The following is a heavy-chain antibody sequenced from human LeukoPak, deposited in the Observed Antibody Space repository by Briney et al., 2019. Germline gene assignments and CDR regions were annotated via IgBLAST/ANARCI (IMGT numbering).Heavy chain of an antibody. Sequence: PGGPLRLSCAASGFTFSSYWMSWVRQPPGKGLEWVANIKQDGSEKYYVDSVKGRFTISRDNAKNSLYLQMNSLRAEDTAVYYCARVRSSWPPGYYYYMDVWGKGNTVTVSS. CDR1: GFTFSSYW. CDR2: IKQDGSEK. J-gene: IGHJ6*03. CDR3: ARVRSSWPPGYYYYMDV. V-gene: IGHV3-7*01. D-gene: IGHD6-13*01.